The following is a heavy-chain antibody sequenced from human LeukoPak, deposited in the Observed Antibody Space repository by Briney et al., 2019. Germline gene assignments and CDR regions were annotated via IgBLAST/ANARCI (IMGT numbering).Heavy chain of an antibody. Sequence: SETLSLTCSISGGSISSYYWSWIRQPPGKGLEWIGYIYYSGSTYYNPSLKSRVTISVDTSKNQFSLKLSSVTAADTAVYYCARERRSSGDYYYGMDVWGQGTTVTVSS. V-gene: IGHV4-59*12. J-gene: IGHJ6*02. CDR1: GGSISSYY. D-gene: IGHD2-15*01. CDR2: IYYSGST. CDR3: ARERRSSGDYYYGMDV.